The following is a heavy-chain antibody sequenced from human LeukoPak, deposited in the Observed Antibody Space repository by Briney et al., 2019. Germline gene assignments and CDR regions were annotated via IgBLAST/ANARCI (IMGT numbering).Heavy chain of an antibody. CDR1: GYTFTSYA. D-gene: IGHD1-26*01. Sequence: ASVTVSCKASGYTFTSYAIHWVRQAPGQRLEWMGWISAGNGNTKYSQNFQGRVTFISNTSATTAFMELSSLRSEDAAVYYCARDSGSGSNDYWGQGTLVTVSS. J-gene: IGHJ4*02. CDR3: ARDSGSGSNDY. CDR2: ISAGNGNT. V-gene: IGHV1-3*01.